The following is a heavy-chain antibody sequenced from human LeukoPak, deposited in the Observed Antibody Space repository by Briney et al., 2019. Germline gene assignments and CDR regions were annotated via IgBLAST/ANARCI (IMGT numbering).Heavy chain of an antibody. CDR1: GYSFTSYW. CDR2: IYPGDSDT. J-gene: IGHJ4*02. Sequence: GESLKISCQGSGYSFTSYWIGWVRQMPGKGLEWMGIIYPGDSDTRYSPSFQGQVTISADKSISTAYLQWSSLKASDTAMYYCASSYYDFWSGYPGGYYFDYWGQGTLVTVSS. CDR3: ASSYYDFWSGYPGGYYFDY. V-gene: IGHV5-51*01. D-gene: IGHD3-3*01.